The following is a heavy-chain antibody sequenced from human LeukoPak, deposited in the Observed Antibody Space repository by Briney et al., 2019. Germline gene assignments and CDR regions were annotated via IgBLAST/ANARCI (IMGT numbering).Heavy chain of an antibody. V-gene: IGHV1-2*02. CDR2: INPYSGGT. D-gene: IGHD6-6*01. CDR3: ARDSASSNPDY. J-gene: IGHJ4*02. Sequence: ASVKVSCKASGYSFTAYHMHWVRQAPGQGLEWMGWINPYSGGTNYAQKFQGRVTMTRDTSISTAYMGLSSLRSDDTAVYYCARDSASSNPDYWGQGTLVTVSS. CDR1: GYSFTAYH.